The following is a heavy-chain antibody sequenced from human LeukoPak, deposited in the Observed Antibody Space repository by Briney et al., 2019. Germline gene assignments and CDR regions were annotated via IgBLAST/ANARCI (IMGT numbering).Heavy chain of an antibody. CDR2: IIPILGIA. J-gene: IGHJ3*02. Sequence: SVKVSCKASGYTFTSYGISWVRQAPGQGLEWMGRIIPILGIANYAQKFQGRVTITADKSTSTAYMELSSLRSEDTAVYYCARVGCSSTSCYTTPNAFDIWGQGTMVTVSS. CDR1: GYTFTSYG. V-gene: IGHV1-69*04. D-gene: IGHD2-2*02. CDR3: ARVGCSSTSCYTTPNAFDI.